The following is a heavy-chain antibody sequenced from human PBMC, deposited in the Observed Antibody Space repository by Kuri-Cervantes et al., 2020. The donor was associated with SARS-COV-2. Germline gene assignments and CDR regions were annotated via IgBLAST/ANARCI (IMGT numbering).Heavy chain of an antibody. CDR3: ARESYDSILDY. D-gene: IGHD3-22*01. Sequence: GGSLRLSCAASGFTFSSYWMHWVRQAPGKGLEWVANIKQDGSEKYYVDSVKGRFTISRDNAKNSLYLQMNSLRAEDTAVYYCARESYDSILDYWGQGTLVTVSS. V-gene: IGHV3-7*01. CDR2: IKQDGSEK. J-gene: IGHJ4*02. CDR1: GFTFSSYW.